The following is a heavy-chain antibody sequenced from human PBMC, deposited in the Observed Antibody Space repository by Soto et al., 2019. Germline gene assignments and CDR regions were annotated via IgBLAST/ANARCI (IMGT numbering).Heavy chain of an antibody. D-gene: IGHD3-3*01. V-gene: IGHV1-69*13. CDR1: GGTFSSYA. CDR3: ARRVVGDDFWSGYYSPGGDYFDY. CDR2: IIPIFGTA. J-gene: IGHJ4*02. Sequence: SVKVSCKASGGTFSSYAISWVRQAPGQGFEWMGGIIPIFGTANYAQKFQGRVTITADESTSTAYMELSSLRSEDTAVYYCARRVVGDDFWSGYYSPGGDYFDYWGQGTLVTVSS.